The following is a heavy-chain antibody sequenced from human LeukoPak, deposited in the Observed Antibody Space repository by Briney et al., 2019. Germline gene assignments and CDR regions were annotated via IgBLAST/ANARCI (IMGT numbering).Heavy chain of an antibody. J-gene: IGHJ5*02. CDR2: ITPSGSIS. CDR3: ARDLDWGAFDA. V-gene: IGHV3-23*01. Sequence: GGTLRLSCAASGFTFSRHGINWVRQAQGKGLEWVSGITPSGSISYYADSVKGRFTISRDNSKNTVSLHMNSLRAEDTALYYCARDLDWGAFDAWGQGTLVTVSS. CDR1: GFTFSRHG. D-gene: IGHD3-9*01.